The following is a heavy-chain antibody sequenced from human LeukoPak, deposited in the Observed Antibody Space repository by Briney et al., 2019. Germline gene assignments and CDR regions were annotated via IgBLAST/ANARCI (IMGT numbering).Heavy chain of an antibody. CDR1: GYSFTSHW. V-gene: IGHV5-51*01. Sequence: GESLKISCKGSGYSFTSHWIAWVRQMPGKGLEWMGIIYPGDSDTRYSPSFQGQVTISADKSISTAYLQWSSLKASDTATYYSARSGIVGASLFDYWGQGTLVTVFS. CDR3: ARSGIVGASLFDY. J-gene: IGHJ4*02. CDR2: IYPGDSDT. D-gene: IGHD1-26*01.